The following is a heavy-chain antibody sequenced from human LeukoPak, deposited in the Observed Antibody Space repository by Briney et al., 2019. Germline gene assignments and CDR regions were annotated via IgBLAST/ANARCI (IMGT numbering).Heavy chain of an antibody. V-gene: IGHV1-2*02. CDR1: GYIFTDYY. CDR3: ARGHDNTGYNYFDQ. J-gene: IGHJ4*02. Sequence: ASVKVSCKASGYIFTDYYIHWVRQAHGQGLQRMGWINPLSGGTNYAQKFRGRVTMTRDTSIATIYMDLSSLVSDDTAVYYCARGHDNTGYNYFDQWGQGTLVTVSS. CDR2: INPLSGGT. D-gene: IGHD5-18*01.